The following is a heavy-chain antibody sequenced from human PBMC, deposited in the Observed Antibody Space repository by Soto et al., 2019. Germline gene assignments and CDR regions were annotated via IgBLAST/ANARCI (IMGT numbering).Heavy chain of an antibody. J-gene: IGHJ4*02. V-gene: IGHV3-23*01. D-gene: IGHD1-26*01. CDR2: ISGNSGFT. CDR3: VKVGSFYVPRSPFDS. CDR1: GFTFSNYA. Sequence: PGGSLRLSCAASGFTFSNYAMNWVRQAPGKGLEWVSGISGNSGFTYYTDSVKGRFTISRDNSKNTLFLQMNALRDEDTAIYYCVKVGSFYVPRSPFDSWARGIVVTVSS.